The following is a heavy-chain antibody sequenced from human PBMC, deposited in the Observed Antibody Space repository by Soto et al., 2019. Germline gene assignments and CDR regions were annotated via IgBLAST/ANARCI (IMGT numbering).Heavy chain of an antibody. CDR1: GFRFSIYS. CDR3: ARSVEGHFDY. Sequence: EVQLVESGGGLVQPGGSLRLSCAASGFRFSIYSMNWVRQAPGKGLEWSAYITSDTNTIKYADSVKGRFTISRDNGKNSVYLQMKSLRDEDTAVYYCARSVEGHFDYWGQGTVVTVSA. J-gene: IGHJ4*02. V-gene: IGHV3-48*02. CDR2: ITSDTNTI. D-gene: IGHD6-19*01.